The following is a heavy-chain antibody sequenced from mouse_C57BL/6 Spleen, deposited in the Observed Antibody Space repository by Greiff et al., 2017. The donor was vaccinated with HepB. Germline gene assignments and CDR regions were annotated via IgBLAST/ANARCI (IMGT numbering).Heavy chain of an antibody. D-gene: IGHD1-1*01. CDR3: ARSRNYYGNAMDY. J-gene: IGHJ4*01. CDR2: IHPNSGST. CDR1: GYTFTSYW. V-gene: IGHV1-64*01. Sequence: QVQLQQPGAELVKPGASVKLSCKASGYTFTSYWMHWVKQRPGQGLEWIGMIHPNSGSTNYNEKFKSKATLTVDKSSSTAYMKLSSLTSEDSAVYYCARSRNYYGNAMDYWGQGTSVTVSS.